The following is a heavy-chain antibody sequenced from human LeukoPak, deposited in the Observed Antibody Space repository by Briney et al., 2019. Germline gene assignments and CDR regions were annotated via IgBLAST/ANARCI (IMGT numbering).Heavy chain of an antibody. V-gene: IGHV1-46*01. D-gene: IGHD1-1*01. CDR1: GYTFTSYY. CDR2: INPSGGST. Sequence: GASVKVSCKASGYTFTSYYMQWVRQAPGQGLEWMGIINPSGGSTSYAQKFQGRVTMTRDTSTSTVYMDLSRLRSEDTDGYYCAREGRKAGGENDSSLDYWGQGTLVTVSS. J-gene: IGHJ4*02. CDR3: AREGRKAGGENDSSLDY.